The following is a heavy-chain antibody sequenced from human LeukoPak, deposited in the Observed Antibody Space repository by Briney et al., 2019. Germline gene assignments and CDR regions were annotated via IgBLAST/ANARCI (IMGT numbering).Heavy chain of an antibody. D-gene: IGHD4-17*01. CDR2: IYYSGST. CDR3: TRGYGDYLSFDY. V-gene: IGHV4-31*03. J-gene: IGHJ4*02. CDR1: GGSISSGGYY. Sequence: ASETLSLTCTVSGGSISSGGYYWSWIRQHPGKGLEWIGYIYYSGSTYYNPSLKSRATISVDTSKNQFSLKLSSVTAADTAVYYCTRGYGDYLSFDYWGQGTLVTVSS.